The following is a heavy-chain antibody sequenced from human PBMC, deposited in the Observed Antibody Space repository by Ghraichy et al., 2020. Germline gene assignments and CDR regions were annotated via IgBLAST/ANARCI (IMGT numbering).Heavy chain of an antibody. J-gene: IGHJ3*02. V-gene: IGHV3-11*04. Sequence: GGSLRLSCAASGFTFSDFYMNWIRQAPGKGLEWVSYITSRGSPIYYADSVKGRFTISRDNAKNSLYLQMNSLRAEDTAVYYCARGIKWRDAFDIWGQGTMVTVSS. CDR3: ARGIKWRDAFDI. D-gene: IGHD2-8*01. CDR1: GFTFSDFY. CDR2: ITSRGSPI.